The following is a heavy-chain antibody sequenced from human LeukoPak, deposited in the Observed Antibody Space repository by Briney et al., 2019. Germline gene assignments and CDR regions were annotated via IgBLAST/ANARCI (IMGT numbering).Heavy chain of an antibody. D-gene: IGHD2-8*02. Sequence: GASVKVSCKASGYTFTRYDINWVRQATGQELEWMGWMNPNSGNTGYAQKLQGRVTKTRNTSISTAYMAVSSLRSEETAVYYCARTGAWCYYYYMDVWGKGTTVTVSS. CDR1: GYTFTRYD. V-gene: IGHV1-8*01. J-gene: IGHJ6*03. CDR3: ARTGAWCYYYYMDV. CDR2: MNPNSGNT.